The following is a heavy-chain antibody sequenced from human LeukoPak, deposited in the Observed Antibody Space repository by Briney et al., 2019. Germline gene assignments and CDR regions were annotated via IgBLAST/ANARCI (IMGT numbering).Heavy chain of an antibody. V-gene: IGHV3-48*02. J-gene: IGHJ4*02. CDR2: VSAGSTTTI. CDR3: ARRGYTSAWDF. Sequence: GGSLRLSCAASGFTFSSFAMNWVRQAPGKGLEWLSYVSAGSTTTIYYADSVKGCFTISRDNAKNSLYLQMHSLRDEDTAVYYCARRGYTSAWDFWGQGTLVTVSS. CDR1: GFTFSSFA. D-gene: IGHD3-16*02.